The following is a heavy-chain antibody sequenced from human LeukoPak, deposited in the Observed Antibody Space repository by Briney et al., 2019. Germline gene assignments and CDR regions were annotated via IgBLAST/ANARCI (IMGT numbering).Heavy chain of an antibody. CDR1: GFTFSSYW. Sequence: GSLRLSCAASGFTFSSYWMSWVRQAPGKGLEWVANIKQDGSEKYYVDSVKGRFTISRDNAKNSLYLQMNSLRAEDTAVYYCAREILNDYINWFDPWGQGTLVTVSS. CDR3: AREILNDYINWFDP. CDR2: IKQDGSEK. V-gene: IGHV3-7*01. J-gene: IGHJ5*02. D-gene: IGHD4-11*01.